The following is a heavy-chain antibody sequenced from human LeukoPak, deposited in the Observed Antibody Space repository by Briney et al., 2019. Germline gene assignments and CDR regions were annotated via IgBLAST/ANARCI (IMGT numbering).Heavy chain of an antibody. Sequence: SHTRSLTRTLSGRSTSSGNYYWSWIPQPPGKSLEWIGYIYYSGSTYYNPSLKSRVTISVDTSKNQFSLKLSSVTAADTAVYYCARVERYFDWSLDYWGQGTLVTVSS. V-gene: IGHV4-30-4*01. CDR2: IYYSGST. D-gene: IGHD3-9*01. CDR3: ARVERYFDWSLDY. J-gene: IGHJ4*02. CDR1: GRSTSSGNYY.